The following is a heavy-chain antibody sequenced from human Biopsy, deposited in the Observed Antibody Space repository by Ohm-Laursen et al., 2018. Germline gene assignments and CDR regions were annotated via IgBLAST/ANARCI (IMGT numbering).Heavy chain of an antibody. CDR2: VHHDGRA. CDR3: ARFIVPSLHCSNGVCPIRWFDP. D-gene: IGHD2-2*01. CDR1: GGTYSGYY. Sequence: SETLSLTCAVYGGTYSGYYWSWIRQPPGKGLEWIGEVHHDGRAKYNPTLKRRVTISGDMSKKQFSLKLGGVAAADTAVYYCARFIVPSLHCSNGVCPIRWFDPWGQGTLVTVFS. V-gene: IGHV4-34*01. J-gene: IGHJ5*02.